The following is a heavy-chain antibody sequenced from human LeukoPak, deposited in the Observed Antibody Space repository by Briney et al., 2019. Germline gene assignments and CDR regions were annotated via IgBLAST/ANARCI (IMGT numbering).Heavy chain of an antibody. CDR3: ARVQSVGSSWAGGYYYYYYMDV. CDR1: GYTFTSYG. J-gene: IGHJ6*03. CDR2: ISAYNGNT. V-gene: IGHV1-18*01. Sequence: ASVKVSCKASGYTFTSYGISWVRQAPGQGLEWMGWISAYNGNTNYAQKLQGRVTMTTDTSTSTAYMELRSLRSDDTAVYCCARVQSVGSSWAGGYYYYYYMDVWGKGTTVTVSS. D-gene: IGHD6-13*01.